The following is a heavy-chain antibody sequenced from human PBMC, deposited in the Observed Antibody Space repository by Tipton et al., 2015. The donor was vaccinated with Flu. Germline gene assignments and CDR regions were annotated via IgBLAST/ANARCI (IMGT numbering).Heavy chain of an antibody. CDR2: IHYSGSP. CDR3: ATTTYYYGSGSHDY. V-gene: IGHV4-38-2*02. CDR1: GDSMRRDYF. Sequence: TLSLTCTVSGDSMRRDYFWGWIRQAPGKGLEWIGNIHYSGSPHYNPSLKSRVTISVDTSKNQFSLKLTSVTAADTAVYYCATTTYYYGSGSHDYWGQGTLVTVSS. J-gene: IGHJ4*02. D-gene: IGHD3-10*01.